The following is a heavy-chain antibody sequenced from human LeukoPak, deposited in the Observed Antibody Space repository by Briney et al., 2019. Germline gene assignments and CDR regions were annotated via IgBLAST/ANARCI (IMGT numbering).Heavy chain of an antibody. V-gene: IGHV4-59*01. CDR3: ARYYYGSGSYYNRFSPGVLVFDP. CDR1: GGSISSYY. D-gene: IGHD3-10*01. J-gene: IGHJ5*02. CDR2: IYYSGST. Sequence: SETLSLTCTVSGGSISSYYWSWIRQPPGKGLEWIGYIYYSGSTNYNPSLKSRVTISVDTSKNQFSLKLSSVTAADTAVYYCARYYYGSGSYYNRFSPGVLVFDPWGQGTLVTVSS.